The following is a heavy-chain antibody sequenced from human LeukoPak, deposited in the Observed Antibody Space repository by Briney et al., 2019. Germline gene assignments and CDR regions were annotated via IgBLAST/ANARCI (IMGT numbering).Heavy chain of an antibody. V-gene: IGHV4-59*12. J-gene: IGHJ3*02. Sequence: SETLSLTCTVSGGSISNYYWSWIRQPPGKGLEWIGYIYYSGSTNYNPSLKSRVTISLDTSRNQFSLKLNSVTAADTAVYYCAKSNGYGLVDIWGQGTMVTVSS. CDR3: AKSNGYGLVDI. CDR2: IYYSGST. CDR1: GGSISNYY. D-gene: IGHD3-10*01.